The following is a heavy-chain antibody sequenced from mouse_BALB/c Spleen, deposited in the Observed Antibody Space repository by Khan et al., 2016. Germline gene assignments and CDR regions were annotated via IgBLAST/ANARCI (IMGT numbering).Heavy chain of an antibody. D-gene: IGHD1-1*01. CDR3: ARGYGSSSWFAY. J-gene: IGHJ3*01. Sequence: QIQVVQSGPELKKPGETVKISCKASGYTFTDYSMHWVKQAPGKGLKWMGWINTETGEPTYADDFKGRFAFSLETSASTAYLQINNLKNEDTATYFCARGYGSSSWFAYWCQGTLVTVAA. CDR2: INTETGEP. CDR1: GYTFTDYS. V-gene: IGHV9-2-1*01.